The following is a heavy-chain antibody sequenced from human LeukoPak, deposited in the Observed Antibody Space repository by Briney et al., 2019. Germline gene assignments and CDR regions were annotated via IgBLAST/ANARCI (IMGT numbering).Heavy chain of an antibody. V-gene: IGHV3-23*01. CDR1: GFTFNNYA. Sequence: GGSLRLSCAASGFTFNNYAMSWARQAPGKGLGWVSLITGNGANTYYTDSVKGRFTISRDNSKNTLYLQMNSLRDEDTALYYCAKHGSAWFAMDYWGQGTLVTVSS. D-gene: IGHD6-19*01. CDR2: ITGNGANT. J-gene: IGHJ4*02. CDR3: AKHGSAWFAMDY.